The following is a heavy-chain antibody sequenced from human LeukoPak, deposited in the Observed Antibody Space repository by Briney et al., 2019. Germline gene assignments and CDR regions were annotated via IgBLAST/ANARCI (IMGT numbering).Heavy chain of an antibody. V-gene: IGHV3-23*01. CDR1: VFTFSGYV. CDR2: IDGSGGRS. D-gene: IGHD4-17*01. CDR3: AKSSGDYKTKFDS. J-gene: IGHJ4*02. Sequence: PGGSLRLSCAASVFTFSGYVMSLGRQAPGKVLKLFSGIDGSGGRSYYADSVKGRLTISRDNSKNPVYLQMNSLRAEDTAVYYCAKSSGDYKTKFDSWGQGTLVTVSS.